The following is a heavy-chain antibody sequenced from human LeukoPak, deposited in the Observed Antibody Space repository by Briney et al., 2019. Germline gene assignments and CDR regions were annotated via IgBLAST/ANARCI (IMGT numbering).Heavy chain of an antibody. V-gene: IGHV3-23*01. CDR1: GLTFSSYA. CDR3: AKAYCGGDCYSGVDFFDY. Sequence: GGSLRLSCAASGLTFSSYAMSWVRQAPGKGLEWVSAIGGRGDSTYYADSVEGRFTISRDNSKNTLYLQMNSLRAEDTAVYYCAKAYCGGDCYSGVDFFDYWGQGTLVTVSS. D-gene: IGHD2-21*02. CDR2: IGGRGDST. J-gene: IGHJ4*02.